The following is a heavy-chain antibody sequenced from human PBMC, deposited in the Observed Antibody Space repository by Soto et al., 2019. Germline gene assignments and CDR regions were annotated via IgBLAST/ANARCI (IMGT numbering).Heavy chain of an antibody. Sequence: QVQLVESGGGVVQPGRSLRLSCAASGFTFSSYGMHWVRQAPGKGLEWVAVISYDGSNKYYADSVKGRFTISRDNSTNTLYLQMNSLRAEDTAVYYCAKDRALLRFLEWLLDDAFDIWGQGTMVTVSS. V-gene: IGHV3-30*18. CDR1: GFTFSSYG. J-gene: IGHJ3*02. D-gene: IGHD3-3*01. CDR3: AKDRALLRFLEWLLDDAFDI. CDR2: ISYDGSNK.